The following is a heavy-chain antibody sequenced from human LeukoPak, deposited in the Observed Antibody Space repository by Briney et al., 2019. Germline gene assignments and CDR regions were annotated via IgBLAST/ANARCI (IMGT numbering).Heavy chain of an antibody. CDR3: AIDQNTFGGVIGLFDY. V-gene: IGHV3-23*01. J-gene: IGHJ4*02. CDR1: GFTFSSYA. CDR2: ISGSGGST. D-gene: IGHD3-16*02. Sequence: PGGSLRLSCAASGFTFSSYAMSWVRQAPGKGLEWVSAISGSGGSTYYADSVKGRFTISRDNSKNTLYLQMNSLRAEDTAVYYCAIDQNTFGGVIGLFDYWGQGTLVTASS.